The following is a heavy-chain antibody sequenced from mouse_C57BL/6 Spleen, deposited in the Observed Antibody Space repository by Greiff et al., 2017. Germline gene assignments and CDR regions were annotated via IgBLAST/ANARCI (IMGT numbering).Heavy chain of an antibody. V-gene: IGHV1-55*01. J-gene: IGHJ4*01. Sequence: VQLQQPGAELVKPGASVKMSCKASGYTFTSYWITWVKQRPGQGLEWIGDIYPGSGSTNYNEKFKSKATLTVDTSSSTAYMQLSSLTSEDSAVYYCARGGNYVGDAMDYWGQGTSVTVSS. CDR3: ARGGNYVGDAMDY. CDR1: GYTFTSYW. CDR2: IYPGSGST. D-gene: IGHD2-1*01.